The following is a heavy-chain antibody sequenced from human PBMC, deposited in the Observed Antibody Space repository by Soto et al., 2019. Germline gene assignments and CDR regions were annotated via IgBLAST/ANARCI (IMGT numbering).Heavy chain of an antibody. CDR2: IKSKTDGGTT. CDR1: GFTFSNAW. J-gene: IGHJ4*02. CDR3: TTVYGGYYVGLDY. D-gene: IGHD3-22*01. V-gene: IGHV3-15*07. Sequence: EVQLVESGGGLVKPGGSLRLSCAASGFTFSNAWMNWVRQAPGKGLEWVGRIKSKTDGGTTDYAAPVKGRFTISRDDSKNTLYLQMNTLKTEDTAVYYCTTVYGGYYVGLDYWGQGTLVTVSS.